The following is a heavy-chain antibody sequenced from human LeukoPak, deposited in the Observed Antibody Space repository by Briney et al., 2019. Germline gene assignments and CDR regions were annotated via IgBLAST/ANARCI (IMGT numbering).Heavy chain of an antibody. V-gene: IGHV1-2*02. CDR3: AREYYDSSGSHAFDI. CDR1: GYTFTGYY. CDR2: INPNSGGT. D-gene: IGHD3-22*01. Sequence: ASVKASCKASGYTFTGYYMHWVRQAPGQGLEWMGWINPNSGGTNYALKFQGRVTMTRDTSISTAYMELSRLRSDDTAVYYCAREYYDSSGSHAFDIWGQGTMVTVSS. J-gene: IGHJ3*02.